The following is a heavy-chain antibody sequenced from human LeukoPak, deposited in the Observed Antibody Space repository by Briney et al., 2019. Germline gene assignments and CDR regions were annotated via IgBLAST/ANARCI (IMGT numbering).Heavy chain of an antibody. CDR3: ARAGQYRFDY. CDR1: GFTFSSYW. CDR2: INIDGSTI. J-gene: IGHJ4*02. D-gene: IGHD2-2*01. V-gene: IGHV3-74*01. Sequence: GGSLSLSCVPSGFTFSSYWMHWVRQAPGKGLVWVSRINIDGSTINYADSVKGRFTISRDNAKNTLYLQMNSLRAEDTAVYYCARAGQYRFDYWGQGTLVTVSS.